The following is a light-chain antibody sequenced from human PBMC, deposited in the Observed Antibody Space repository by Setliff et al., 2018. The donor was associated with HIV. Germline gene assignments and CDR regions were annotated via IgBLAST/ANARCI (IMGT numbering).Light chain of an antibody. V-gene: IGLV2-14*03. CDR3: SSYTTSSTLYV. Sequence: QSVLTQPASVSGSPGQSITTSCTGISSDVGGYYSVSWYQQHPGKAPKLMIYDVINRPSGVSNRFSGSRSGNTASLTISGLQVEDEADYYCSSYTTSSTLYVFGPGTKVTV. CDR2: DVI. CDR1: SSDVGGYYS. J-gene: IGLJ1*01.